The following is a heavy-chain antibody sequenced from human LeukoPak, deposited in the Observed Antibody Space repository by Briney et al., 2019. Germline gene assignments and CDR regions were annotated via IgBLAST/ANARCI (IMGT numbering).Heavy chain of an antibody. CDR3: AKGGGGKDIVVVPAKHHLDY. J-gene: IGHJ4*02. V-gene: IGHV3-23*01. Sequence: GGSLRLSCAASGFTFSSYAMSWVRQAPGKGLEWVSAISGSGGSTYYADSVKGRFTISRDNSKNTLYLQMNSLRAEDTAVYYCAKGGGGKDIVVVPAKHHLDYWGQGTLVTVSS. CDR2: ISGSGGST. CDR1: GFTFSSYA. D-gene: IGHD2-2*01.